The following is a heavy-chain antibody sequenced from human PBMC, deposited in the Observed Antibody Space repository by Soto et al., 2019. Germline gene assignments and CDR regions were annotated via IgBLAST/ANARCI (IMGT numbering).Heavy chain of an antibody. CDR3: AKSYGDYGELVAFDI. CDR1: GFTFSNYG. D-gene: IGHD4-17*01. J-gene: IGHJ3*02. V-gene: IGHV3-33*06. CDR2: IWDDGNQK. Sequence: GESLKISCAASGFTFSNYGMHWVRQAPGKGLEWVAVIWDDGNQKYYVDSVKGRFTISRDNSKNTLYLQMNSLRAEDTAVYYCAKSYGDYGELVAFDIWGQGTMVTVSS.